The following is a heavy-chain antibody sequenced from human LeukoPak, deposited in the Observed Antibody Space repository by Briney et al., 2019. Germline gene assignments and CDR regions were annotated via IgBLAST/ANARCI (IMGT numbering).Heavy chain of an antibody. V-gene: IGHV3-9*03. Sequence: GGSLRLSCAASGFTFSSYSMNWVRQAPGKGLEWVSGISWNSGSIGYADSVKGRFTISRDNAKNSLYLQMNSLRAEDMALYYCAKGGSSRNYYYYMDVWGKGTTVTVSS. CDR1: GFTFSSYS. CDR3: AKGGSSRNYYYYMDV. J-gene: IGHJ6*03. CDR2: ISWNSGSI. D-gene: IGHD6-6*01.